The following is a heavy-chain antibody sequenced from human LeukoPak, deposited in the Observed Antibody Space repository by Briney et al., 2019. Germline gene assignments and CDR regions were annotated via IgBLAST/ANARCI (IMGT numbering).Heavy chain of an antibody. CDR2: ISAYNGNT. J-gene: IGHJ4*02. V-gene: IGHV1-18*01. D-gene: IGHD6-13*01. CDR3: ARDSDPRIAAARGFDY. Sequence: GASVKVSCKASGYTFTSYGISWVRQAPGQGLEWMGWISAYNGNTNYAQKLQGRVTMTTDTSTSTAYMELRSLRSDDTAVYYCARDSDPRIAAARGFDYWGQGTLVTVSS. CDR1: GYTFTSYG.